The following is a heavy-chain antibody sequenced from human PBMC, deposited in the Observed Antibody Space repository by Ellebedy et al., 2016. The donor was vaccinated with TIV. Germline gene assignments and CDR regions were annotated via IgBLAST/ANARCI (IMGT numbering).Heavy chain of an antibody. V-gene: IGHV3-23*01. CDR2: VSSTGITT. CDR3: AKDLGGALASGLIDS. Sequence: PGGSLRLFCAASGFTFSASAMNWVRQAPGKGLEWVSAVSSTGITTSYADSVKGRFTIARDHSRDTLYLQMNSLRAEDTAVYYCAKDLGGALASGLIDSWGQGTLVTVSS. CDR1: GFTFSASA. J-gene: IGHJ4*02. D-gene: IGHD6-19*01.